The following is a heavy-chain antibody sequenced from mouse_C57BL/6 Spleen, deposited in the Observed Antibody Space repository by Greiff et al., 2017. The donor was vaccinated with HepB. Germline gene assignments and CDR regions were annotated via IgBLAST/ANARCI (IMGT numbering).Heavy chain of an antibody. J-gene: IGHJ2*01. CDR3: ARGDFDY. CDR1: GYTFTSYW. Sequence: VQLQESGAELAKPGDSVKLSCKASGYTFTSYWMHWVKQRPGQGLEWIGYINPSSGYTKYTQKFKDKATVTADKSSSTAYMQLSSLTYEDSAVYYGARGDFDYWGQGTTLTVSS. V-gene: IGHV1-7*01. CDR2: INPSSGYT.